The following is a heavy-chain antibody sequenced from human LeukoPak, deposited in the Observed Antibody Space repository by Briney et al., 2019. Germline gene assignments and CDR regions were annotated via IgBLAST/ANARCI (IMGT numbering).Heavy chain of an antibody. V-gene: IGHV3-74*01. CDR2: INTDGSSR. Sequence: GGSLRLSCAASGFTFSSYWMHWVRQAPGKGLVWVSHINTDGSSRSHADSVKGRFTISRDNAKNTLYLQMNSLRAEDTAVYYCARDRGYCSGGRCYLNWFDPWGQGTLVTVSS. D-gene: IGHD2-15*01. J-gene: IGHJ5*02. CDR3: ARDRGYCSGGRCYLNWFDP. CDR1: GFTFSSYW.